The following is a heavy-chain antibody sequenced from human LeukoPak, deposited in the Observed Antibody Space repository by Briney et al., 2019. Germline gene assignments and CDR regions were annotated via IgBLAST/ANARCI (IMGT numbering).Heavy chain of an antibody. J-gene: IGHJ4*02. Sequence: PGRSLRLSCAASGFTFSSYGMHCVRQAPGKGLEWVAVISYDGSNKYYADSVKGRFTISRDNSKNTLYLQMNSLRAEDTAVYYCAPSEPGIAVAGTGDWGQGTLVTVSS. V-gene: IGHV3-30*03. D-gene: IGHD6-19*01. CDR3: APSEPGIAVAGTGD. CDR1: GFTFSSYG. CDR2: ISYDGSNK.